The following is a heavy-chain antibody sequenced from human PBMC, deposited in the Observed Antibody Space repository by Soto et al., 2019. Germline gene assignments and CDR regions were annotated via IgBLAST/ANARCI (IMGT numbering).Heavy chain of an antibody. J-gene: IGHJ5*02. CDR1: GYTFTGYY. CDR2: INPNSCGT. CDR3: ARDRGYSSSWFWYNWFDP. V-gene: IGHV1-2*02. Sequence: GASVKVSCKASGYTFTGYYMHWVRQAPVQGLEWMGWINPNSCGTDYAQKFQGRVTMTRDTSISTAYMELSRLRSDDTAVYYCARDRGYSSSWFWYNWFDPWGQGTLVTVSS. D-gene: IGHD6-13*01.